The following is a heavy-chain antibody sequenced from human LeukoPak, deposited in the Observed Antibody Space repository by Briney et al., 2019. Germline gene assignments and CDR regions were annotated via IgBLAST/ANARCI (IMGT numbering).Heavy chain of an antibody. CDR2: ISSNGGST. CDR1: GFTFSSYA. J-gene: IGHJ4*02. Sequence: PGGSLRLSCAASGFTFSSYAMHWVRQAPGKGLEYVSAISSNGGSTYYADPVKGRFTISRDNSKNTLYLQMGSLRAEDMAVYYCAREGYSSGWYYFDYWGQGTLVTVSS. CDR3: AREGYSSGWYYFDY. D-gene: IGHD6-13*01. V-gene: IGHV3-64*02.